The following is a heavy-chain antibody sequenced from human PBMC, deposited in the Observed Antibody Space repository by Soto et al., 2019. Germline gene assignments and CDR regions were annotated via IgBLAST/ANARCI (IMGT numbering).Heavy chain of an antibody. D-gene: IGHD6-19*01. CDR3: ARQYSSGWDWYFDL. CDR2: INRDGSST. Sequence: EVQLVESGGGLVQPGGSLRLSCAASGFTFSSYWMHWVRQAPGKGLVWVSRINRDGSSTSYADSVKGRFTISRDNAKNTLYLQMNSLRAEDTAVYYCARQYSSGWDWYFDLWGRGTLVTVSS. J-gene: IGHJ2*01. V-gene: IGHV3-74*01. CDR1: GFTFSSYW.